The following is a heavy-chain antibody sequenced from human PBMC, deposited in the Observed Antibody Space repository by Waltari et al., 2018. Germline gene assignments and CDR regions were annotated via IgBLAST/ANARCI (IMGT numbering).Heavy chain of an antibody. J-gene: IGHJ4*02. CDR3: ARVGIRSYDIDY. Sequence: EVQLVESGGGLVQPGGSLRLSCAASGFTFSTYSMNWVRQAPGKGLEWISYITGSRSNIYYADSVKGRFTISRDNAKNSLYLQMNSLRAEDTAVYYCARVGIRSYDIDYWGQGTLVTVSS. V-gene: IGHV3-48*01. D-gene: IGHD1-26*01. CDR2: ITGSRSNI. CDR1: GFTFSTYS.